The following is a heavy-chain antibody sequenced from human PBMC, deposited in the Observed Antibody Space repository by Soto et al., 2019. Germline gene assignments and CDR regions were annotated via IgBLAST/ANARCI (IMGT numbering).Heavy chain of an antibody. J-gene: IGHJ5*02. CDR2: IHYSGST. Sequence: SETQSLTCTVSGGSISGYYWGWIRQPPGKGLEWIGYIHYSGSTNYNPSLRSRVTISVDTPKNQFSLKVNSMTAADTAIYYCARGGVAARKGRWFDPWGQGTLVTVSS. D-gene: IGHD6-25*01. CDR3: ARGGVAARKGRWFDP. V-gene: IGHV4-59*01. CDR1: GGSISGYY.